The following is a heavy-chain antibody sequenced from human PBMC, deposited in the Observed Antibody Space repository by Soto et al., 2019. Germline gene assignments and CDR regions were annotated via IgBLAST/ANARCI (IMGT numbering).Heavy chain of an antibody. Sequence: ESGPTLVNPTQTLTLTCTFSGFSLATSGVGVGWIRQPPGKALECLALIYWDDDKRYSPSLKSRLTITKDTSKNQVVLTMTNMDPVDTATYYCAHRLCDSSCYWDVGYFDYWSLGTLVTVSS. CDR2: IYWDDDK. J-gene: IGHJ4*02. V-gene: IGHV2-5*02. CDR3: AHRLCDSSCYWDVGYFDY. D-gene: IGHD2-15*01. CDR1: GFSLATSGVG.